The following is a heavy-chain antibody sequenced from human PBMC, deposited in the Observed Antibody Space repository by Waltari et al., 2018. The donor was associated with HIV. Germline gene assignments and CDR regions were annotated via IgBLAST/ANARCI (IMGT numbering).Heavy chain of an antibody. CDR1: GFHFKVFN. CDR2: ISGDTKTI. V-gene: IGHV3-48*01. J-gene: IGHJ4*02. D-gene: IGHD2-21*02. Sequence: ESGGGSVQPGKSLRLSCLTSGFHFKVFNMNWVRQAPGKGLEWIAYISGDTKTIYYANSIKGRFFVSRDNDKNSLYLQMNNLSIADTAKYYCSREVTSSKVMNYWGQGTPVLVS. CDR3: SREVTSSKVMNY.